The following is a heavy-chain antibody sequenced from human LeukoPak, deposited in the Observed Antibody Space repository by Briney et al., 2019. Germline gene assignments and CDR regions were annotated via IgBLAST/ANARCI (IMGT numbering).Heavy chain of an antibody. CDR2: ISRDGSNT. CDR3: AKSLYGSGSYWDPNFDY. J-gene: IGHJ4*02. CDR1: GFTFSSYG. Sequence: GGSLRLSCAASGFTFSSYGMHWVRQAPGKGLEWVAVISRDGSNTYSADSVQGRFAISRDNSKNTLYLQMNSLRAEDTAVYYCAKSLYGSGSYWDPNFDYWGQGTLVTVSS. V-gene: IGHV3-30*18. D-gene: IGHD3-10*01.